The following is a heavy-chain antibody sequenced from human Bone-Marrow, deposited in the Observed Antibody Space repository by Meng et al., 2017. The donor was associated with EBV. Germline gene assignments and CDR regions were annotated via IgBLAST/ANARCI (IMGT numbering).Heavy chain of an antibody. Sequence: HLQLHASGSGLVKASQTLSLTCVVSGGSIASGGYSWSWIRQPPGKGLEWIGYIYHSGSTSYNPSLKSRVTISVDRSKNQFSLKLNSVTAADTAVYYCARGDDSSGLDYWGQGTLVTVSS. D-gene: IGHD3-22*01. CDR1: GGSIASGGYS. V-gene: IGHV4-30-2*01. CDR2: IYHSGST. J-gene: IGHJ4*02. CDR3: ARGDDSSGLDY.